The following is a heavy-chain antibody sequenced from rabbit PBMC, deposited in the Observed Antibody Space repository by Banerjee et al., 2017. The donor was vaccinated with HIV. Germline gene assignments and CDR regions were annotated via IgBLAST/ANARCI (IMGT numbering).Heavy chain of an antibody. V-gene: IGHV1S40*01. CDR2: IHTGDGDT. J-gene: IGHJ4*01. CDR1: GFDLTYYY. Sequence: QSLEESGGDLVKPGASLTLTCTASGFDLTYYYMCWVRQAPGKGLEWIAGIHTGDGDTYYASWAKGRFTISKTSSTTVTLQMTSLTAADTATYFCARGADYHLTDYFNLWGPGTLVTVS. D-gene: IGHD2-1*01. CDR3: ARGADYHLTDYFNL.